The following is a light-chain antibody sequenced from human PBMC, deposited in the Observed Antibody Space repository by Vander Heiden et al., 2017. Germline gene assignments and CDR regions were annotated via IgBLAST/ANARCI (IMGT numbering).Light chain of an antibody. Sequence: EIVLTQSPDTLSLSPGERATLSCRASQSVGSTYLAWYQQKPGQAPRHLIYGASIRATGIPDRFSGSGSGTDFTLTISSLEPEDFAVYYCQQYGSSPLTFGGGTKVEIK. J-gene: IGKJ4*01. V-gene: IGKV3-20*01. CDR2: GAS. CDR3: QQYGSSPLT. CDR1: QSVGSTY.